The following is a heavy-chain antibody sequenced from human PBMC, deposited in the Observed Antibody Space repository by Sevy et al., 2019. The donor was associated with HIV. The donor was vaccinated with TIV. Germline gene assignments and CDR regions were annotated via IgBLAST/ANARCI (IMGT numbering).Heavy chain of an antibody. CDR1: GFTFSDYY. CDR3: ARRGEGNYYYYMDV. D-gene: IGHD7-27*01. J-gene: IGHJ6*03. Sequence: GGSLRLSCAASGFTFSDYYMSWIRQAPGKGLEWVSYISSSSSDTNYANSVKGRFTISRDNAKNSLYLQMNSLRAEDTAVYYCARRGEGNYYYYMDVWGKGTTVTVSS. V-gene: IGHV3-11*06. CDR2: ISSSSSDT.